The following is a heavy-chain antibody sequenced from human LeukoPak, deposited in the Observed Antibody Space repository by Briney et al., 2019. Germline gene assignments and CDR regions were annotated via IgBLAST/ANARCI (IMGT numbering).Heavy chain of an antibody. CDR3: ARGYCSGGSCYSVENWFDP. J-gene: IGHJ5*02. D-gene: IGHD2-15*01. Sequence: ASAKVSCKASGYTFTGYYMHWVRQAPGQGLEWMGWINPNSGGTNYAQKFQGRVTMTRDTSISTAYMELSRLRSDDTAVYYCARGYCSGGSCYSVENWFDPWGQGTLVTVSS. CDR1: GYTFTGYY. V-gene: IGHV1-2*02. CDR2: INPNSGGT.